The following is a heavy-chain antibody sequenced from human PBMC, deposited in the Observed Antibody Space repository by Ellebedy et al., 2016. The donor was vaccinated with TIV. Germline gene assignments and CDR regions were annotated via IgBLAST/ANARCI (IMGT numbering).Heavy chain of an antibody. V-gene: IGHV1-69*13. CDR1: GGTFSSYA. CDR3: ARDDRYSSGWPNWFDP. J-gene: IGHJ5*02. D-gene: IGHD6-19*01. Sequence: AASVKVSCKASGGTFSSYAITWVRQAPGQGLEWMGGIIPIFGTANYAQKFQGRVTITADESTSTAYMELSSLRSEDTAVYYCARDDRYSSGWPNWFDPWGQGTLVTVSS. CDR2: IIPIFGTA.